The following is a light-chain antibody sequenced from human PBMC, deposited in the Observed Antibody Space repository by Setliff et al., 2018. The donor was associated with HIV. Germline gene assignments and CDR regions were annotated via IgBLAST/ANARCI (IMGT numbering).Light chain of an antibody. J-gene: IGLJ1*01. CDR2: EVS. CDR1: SSGVGAYNY. CDR3: SSYGGNNNKV. V-gene: IGLV2-8*01. Sequence: QSALTQPPSASGSPGQSVTISCTGTSSGVGAYNYVSWYQQHPGKAPKLMIYEVSKRPSGVPDRFSGSKSGNTASLTVSGLQAEDEADYYCSSYGGNNNKVFGTGTKVTVL.